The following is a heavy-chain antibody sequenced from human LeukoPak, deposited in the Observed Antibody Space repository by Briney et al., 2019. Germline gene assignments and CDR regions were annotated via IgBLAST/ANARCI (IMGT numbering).Heavy chain of an antibody. CDR2: ISYDGSNE. D-gene: IGHD4-17*01. V-gene: IGHV3-30*01. J-gene: IGHJ6*03. CDR1: GFTFSSYV. CDR3: AKGDYVYYYYMDV. Sequence: GGSLRLSCAASGFTFSSYVMHWVRQAPGKWLQWVAIISYDGSNEYYADSVKGRFTISRDNSKNTLYLQMNSLRAEDTAVYYCAKGDYVYYYYMDVWGKGTTVTISS.